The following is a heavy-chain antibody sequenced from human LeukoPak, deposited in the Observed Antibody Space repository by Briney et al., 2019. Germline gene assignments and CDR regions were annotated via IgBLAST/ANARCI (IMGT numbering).Heavy chain of an antibody. Sequence: PSQTLSLTCTVSGGSISSGGYYWSWIRQPPGKGLEWIGYIYHSGSTYYNPSLKSRVTISVDTSKNQFSLKLSSVTAADTAVYYCARVAYIVATIPAWGQGTLVTVSS. CDR1: GGSISSGGYY. D-gene: IGHD5-12*01. V-gene: IGHV4-30-2*01. CDR3: ARVAYIVATIPA. J-gene: IGHJ5*02. CDR2: IYHSGST.